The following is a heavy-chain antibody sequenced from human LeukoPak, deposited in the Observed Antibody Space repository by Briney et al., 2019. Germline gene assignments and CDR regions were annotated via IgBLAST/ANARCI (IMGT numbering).Heavy chain of an antibody. Sequence: GGSLRLSCAASGFTVSSNYMSWVRQAPRKGLEWVSFIYSGGSTFYADSVKGRFTVSRDNAKNSLYLQMNSLRAEDTALYYCAKDMGSSSWYGFDYWGQGTLVTVSS. CDR2: IYSGGST. CDR3: AKDMGSSSWYGFDY. J-gene: IGHJ4*02. CDR1: GFTVSSNY. D-gene: IGHD6-13*01. V-gene: IGHV3-53*05.